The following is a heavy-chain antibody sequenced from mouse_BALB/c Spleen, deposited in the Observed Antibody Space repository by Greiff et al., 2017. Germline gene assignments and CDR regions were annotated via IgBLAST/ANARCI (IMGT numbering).Heavy chain of an antibody. CDR3: AREGTTVDAMDY. CDR1: GFTFSDYY. D-gene: IGHD1-1*01. Sequence: EVKVEESGGGLVKPGGSLKLSCAASGFTFSDYYMYWVRQTPEKRLEWVATISDGGSYTYYPDSVKGRFTISRDNAKNNLYLQMSSLKSEDTAMYYCAREGTTVDAMDYWGQGTSVTVSS. J-gene: IGHJ4*01. CDR2: ISDGGSYT. V-gene: IGHV5-4*02.